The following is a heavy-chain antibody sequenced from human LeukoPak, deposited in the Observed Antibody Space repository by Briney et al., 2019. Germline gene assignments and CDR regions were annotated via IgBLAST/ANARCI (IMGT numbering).Heavy chain of an antibody. CDR2: IYPGDSDT. J-gene: IGHJ6*02. D-gene: IGHD1-26*01. CDR1: GYSFTSYW. CDR3: ARRVVGATDYYGMDV. Sequence: GESLKISCKGSGYSFTSYWIGCVRQMPGKGLEWMGIIYPGDSDTRYSPSFQGQVTISADKSISTAYLQWSSLKASDTAMYYCARRVVGATDYYGMDVWGQGTTVTVSS. V-gene: IGHV5-51*01.